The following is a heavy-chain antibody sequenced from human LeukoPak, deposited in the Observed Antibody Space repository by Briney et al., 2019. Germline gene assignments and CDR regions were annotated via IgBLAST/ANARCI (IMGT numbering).Heavy chain of an antibody. D-gene: IGHD5-18*01. CDR2: INPASGGT. V-gene: IGHV1-2*02. CDR3: ASAGGGYSSGWGASDI. CDR1: GYTFTAYY. J-gene: IGHJ3*02. Sequence: ASVKVPCKASGYTFTAYYIHWVRQAPGQGLEWMGWINPASGGTSYAQKFQGRVTMTSDTSISTAYMELSRLRSDDTAVYFCASAGGGYSSGWGASDIWGQGTMVTVSS.